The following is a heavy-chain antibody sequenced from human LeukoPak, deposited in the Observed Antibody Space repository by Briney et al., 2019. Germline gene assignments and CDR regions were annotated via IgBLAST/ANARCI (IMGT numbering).Heavy chain of an antibody. CDR3: AASYSSGYAFDY. V-gene: IGHV1-24*01. J-gene: IGHJ4*02. CDR2: FDPEDGET. Sequence: ASVKVSCTVSGYTLTELSMHWVRQAPGKGLEWMGGFDPEDGETIYAQKFQGRVTMTEDTSTDTAYMELSSLRSEDTAVYYCAASYSSGYAFDYWGQGTLVTVSS. D-gene: IGHD3-22*01. CDR1: GYTLTELS.